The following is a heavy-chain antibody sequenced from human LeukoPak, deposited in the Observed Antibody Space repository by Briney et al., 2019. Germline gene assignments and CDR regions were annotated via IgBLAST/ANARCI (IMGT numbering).Heavy chain of an antibody. Sequence: PGGSLRLSCTVSGFTFGDYAMSWVRQAPGKGLEWVGFIRSKAYGGATEYAASVKGRFTISRDDSKSIAYLQMNSLKTEDTAVYYLARYDFFPRRAFDIWGQGTMVTVSS. J-gene: IGHJ3*02. V-gene: IGHV3-49*04. CDR1: GFTFGDYA. CDR2: IRSKAYGGAT. D-gene: IGHD3-3*01. CDR3: ARYDFFPRRAFDI.